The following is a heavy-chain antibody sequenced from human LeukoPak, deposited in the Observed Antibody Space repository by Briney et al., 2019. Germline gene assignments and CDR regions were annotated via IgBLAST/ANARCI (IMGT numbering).Heavy chain of an antibody. Sequence: GGSLRLSCAASGFTVSSKYMSWVRQAPGQGLEWVLVIYNGGSTSYADSVKGRFTISRDNAKNTVYLQMNSLRAEDTALYYCASRDSGSWYDYWGQGTLVTVSS. V-gene: IGHV3-53*01. CDR2: IYNGGST. J-gene: IGHJ4*02. CDR1: GFTVSSKY. D-gene: IGHD6-13*01. CDR3: ASRDSGSWYDY.